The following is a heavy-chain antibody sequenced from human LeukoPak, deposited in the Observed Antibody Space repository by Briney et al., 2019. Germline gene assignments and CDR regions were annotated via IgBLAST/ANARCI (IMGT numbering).Heavy chain of an antibody. Sequence: PSETLSLTCAVSGGSISSGGYFWIWIRQPPGRGLEWIGYIYHSGSTYYNPSLKSRVTVSVDRSKNQFSLKLSSVTAADTAVYYCARQRMTTVTKRVYYFDYWGQGTLVTVSS. V-gene: IGHV4-30-2*01. D-gene: IGHD4-17*01. J-gene: IGHJ4*02. CDR1: GGSISSGGYF. CDR2: IYHSGST. CDR3: ARQRMTTVTKRVYYFDY.